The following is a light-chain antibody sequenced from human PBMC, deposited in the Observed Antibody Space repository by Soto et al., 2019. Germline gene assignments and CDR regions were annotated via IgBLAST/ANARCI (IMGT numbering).Light chain of an antibody. J-gene: IGLJ1*01. Sequence: QSALTQPASVSGSPGQSIAISCTGTSSDVGGYNFVSWYQQHPGKAPKLMIFDVGDRPSGSSIRFSGSKSGNTASLTISGLQAEDEADHYCSSYTSTNTYVFGTGTKVTVL. CDR1: SSDVGGYNF. CDR2: DVG. CDR3: SSYTSTNTYV. V-gene: IGLV2-14*01.